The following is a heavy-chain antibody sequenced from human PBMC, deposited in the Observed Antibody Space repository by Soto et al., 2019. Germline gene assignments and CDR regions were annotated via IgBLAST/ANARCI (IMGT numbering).Heavy chain of an antibody. D-gene: IGHD3-16*01. CDR2: INDSGRT. CDR3: ASVLRYL. J-gene: IGHJ4*02. Sequence: QVQLQQWGAGLLKPSETLSLTCAVYGGSFSGYYWSWIRQSPGKGLEWIWEINDSGRTNYNPSLTSRVTISVDTSKKQFSLNLRSVTAADTAVYYCASVLRYLWGQGTLVTVSS. V-gene: IGHV4-34*01. CDR1: GGSFSGYY.